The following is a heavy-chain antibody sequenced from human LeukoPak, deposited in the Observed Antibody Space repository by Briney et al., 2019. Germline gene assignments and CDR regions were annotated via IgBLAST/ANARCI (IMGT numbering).Heavy chain of an antibody. J-gene: IGHJ4*02. Sequence: GASVKVSCKASGYTFTSYGISWVRQAPGQGLEWMGWISAYNGNTNYAQKLQGRVTMTTDTSTSTAYMELRSLRSDDTAVYYCARDLRTYYYDSSGLIWGQGTLVTVSS. CDR3: ARDLRTYYYDSSGLI. D-gene: IGHD3-22*01. CDR2: ISAYNGNT. CDR1: GYTFTSYG. V-gene: IGHV1-18*01.